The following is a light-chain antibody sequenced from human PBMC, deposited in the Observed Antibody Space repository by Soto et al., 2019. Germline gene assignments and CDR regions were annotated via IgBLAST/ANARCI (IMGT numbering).Light chain of an antibody. V-gene: IGLV1-40*01. J-gene: IGLJ2*01. CDR1: SSNIGAGYD. Sequence: QLVLTQPPSVSGAPGQRVTISCTGSSSNIGAGYDVHWYQQLPGTAPKLLIYGDSNRPSGVPDRFSASKSGASASLAITGLQAEDEADYYCQSYDSSLSGSEVFGGGTKVTVL. CDR2: GDS. CDR3: QSYDSSLSGSEV.